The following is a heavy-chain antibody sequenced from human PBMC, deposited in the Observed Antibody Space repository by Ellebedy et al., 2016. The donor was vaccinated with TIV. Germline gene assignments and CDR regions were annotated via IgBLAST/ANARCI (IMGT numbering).Heavy chain of an antibody. Sequence: GGSLRLSCAASGFSFSSYIMNWVRQAPGKAPAWVSSISSDSSDLSYADSGKGRFTISRDNAKNLLYLQMNTLGVEDTAVYYCAAGSREYWFDPWGQGTLVTVSS. V-gene: IGHV3-21*01. CDR3: AAGSREYWFDP. CDR2: ISSDSSDL. D-gene: IGHD3-10*01. CDR1: GFSFSSYI. J-gene: IGHJ5*02.